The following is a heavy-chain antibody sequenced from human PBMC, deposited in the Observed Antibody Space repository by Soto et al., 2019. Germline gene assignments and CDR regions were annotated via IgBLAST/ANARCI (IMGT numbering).Heavy chain of an antibody. V-gene: IGHV4-59*08. CDR1: GGSISSYY. CDR2: IYYSGST. D-gene: IGHD3-3*01. CDR3: ARTRGYYDFWSGFHYYYYMDV. Sequence: SETLSLTCTVSGGSISSYYGSWIRQPPGKGLEWIGYIYYSGSTNYNPSLKSRVTISVDTSKNQFSLKLSSVTAADTAVYYCARTRGYYDFWSGFHYYYYMDVGGKGTTVTVSS. J-gene: IGHJ6*03.